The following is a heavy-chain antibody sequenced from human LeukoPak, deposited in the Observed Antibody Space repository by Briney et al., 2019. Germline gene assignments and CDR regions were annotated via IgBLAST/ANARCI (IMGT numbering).Heavy chain of an antibody. D-gene: IGHD2-15*01. V-gene: IGHV4-34*01. CDR1: GGSLSGYY. J-gene: IGHJ1*01. CDR2: INHSGST. Sequence: KPSETLSLTCAVYGGSLSGYYWSWIRQPPGKGLEWIGEINHSGSTNYHPSLKSRVTKLVDTSKNQFSLKLSSVTAADTAVYYCARRLLGYCSGGSCYSGYFQHWGQGTLVTVSA. CDR3: ARRLLGYCSGGSCYSGYFQH.